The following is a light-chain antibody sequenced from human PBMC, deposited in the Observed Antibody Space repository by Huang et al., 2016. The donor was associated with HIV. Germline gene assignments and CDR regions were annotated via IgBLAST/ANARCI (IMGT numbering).Light chain of an antibody. Sequence: EIVLTQSPATLSLSPGEGATLSCRASQSVTTYLAWYQVKPGQAPRLLIYEASTRATGIPARFSGSGSATDFTLTISNIEPEDFAVYYCQQRTNSIFTFGPGTKVDIK. CDR1: QSVTTY. J-gene: IGKJ3*01. CDR2: EAS. V-gene: IGKV3-11*01. CDR3: QQRTNSIFT.